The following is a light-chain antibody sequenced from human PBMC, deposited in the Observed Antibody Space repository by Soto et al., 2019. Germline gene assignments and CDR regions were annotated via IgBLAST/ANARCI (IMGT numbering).Light chain of an antibody. CDR1: QGIINY. CDR2: GAF. V-gene: IGKV1-9*01. CDR3: QQLFMYPPT. J-gene: IGKJ3*01. Sequence: IQLTQSPSSLSASVGDRVTITCRASQGIINYLAWYQQKPGKAPKLLIYGAFTLQSGVPSRFGGSGSGTDFPLTVSRLPPEDFATYYCQQLFMYPPTFGPGTKVDI.